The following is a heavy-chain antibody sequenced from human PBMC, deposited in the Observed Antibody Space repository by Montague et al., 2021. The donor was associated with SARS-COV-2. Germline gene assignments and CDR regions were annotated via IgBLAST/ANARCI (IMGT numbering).Heavy chain of an antibody. CDR1: GGSFSGYY. V-gene: IGHV4-34*01. D-gene: IGHD3-22*01. CDR2: INHSGSI. CDR3: ARHGYYETYDAFDI. J-gene: IGHJ3*02. Sequence: SETLSLTCAVYGGSFSGYYWSWIRQPPGKGLEWIGEINHSGSINYNPSLKSRVTISVDTSKNQFSLKLSSVTAADTAVYYCARHGYYETYDAFDIWGQGTMVTVSS.